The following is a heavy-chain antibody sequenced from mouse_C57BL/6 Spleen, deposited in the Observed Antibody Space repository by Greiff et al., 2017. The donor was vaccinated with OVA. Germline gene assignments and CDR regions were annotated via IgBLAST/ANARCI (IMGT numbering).Heavy chain of an antibody. CDR3: AKLGRYYAMDY. CDR2: INYDGSST. J-gene: IGHJ4*01. Sequence: EVKVVESEGGLVQPGSSMKLSCTASGFTFSDYYMAWVRQVPEKGLEWVANINYDGSSTYYLDSLKSRFIISRDNAKNILYLQMSSLKSEDTATYYCAKLGRYYAMDYWGQGTSVTVSS. CDR1: GFTFSDYY. D-gene: IGHD4-1*01. V-gene: IGHV5-16*01.